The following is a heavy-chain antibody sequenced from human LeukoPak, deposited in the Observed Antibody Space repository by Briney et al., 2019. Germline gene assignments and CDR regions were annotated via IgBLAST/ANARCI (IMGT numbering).Heavy chain of an antibody. D-gene: IGHD6-19*01. J-gene: IGHJ4*02. V-gene: IGHV4-59*01. CDR2: IYYTGST. CDR1: GGSISNYY. Sequence: PSETLSLTCTVSGGSISNYYWSWIRQPPGKGLEWIAYIYYTGSTNYNPSLKSRVTISVDTSKNQFSLKLSSVTAADTAVYHCARGYSSGRIDSSAQRTLVTVSS. CDR3: ARGYSSGRIDS.